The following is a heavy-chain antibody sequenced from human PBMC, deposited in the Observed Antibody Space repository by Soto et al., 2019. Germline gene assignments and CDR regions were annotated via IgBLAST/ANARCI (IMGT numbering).Heavy chain of an antibody. V-gene: IGHV3-30*18. J-gene: IGHJ5*02. CDR1: GFTFSSYG. Sequence: QVQLVESGGGVVQPGRSLRLSCAASGFTFSSYGMHWVRQAPGKGLEWVAVISYDGSNKYYADSVKGRFTISRDNSKNTLYLQMNSLRAEDTAVYYCAKDQDSSGWSTWENWFDPWGQGTLVTVSS. CDR2: ISYDGSNK. CDR3: AKDQDSSGWSTWENWFDP. D-gene: IGHD6-19*01.